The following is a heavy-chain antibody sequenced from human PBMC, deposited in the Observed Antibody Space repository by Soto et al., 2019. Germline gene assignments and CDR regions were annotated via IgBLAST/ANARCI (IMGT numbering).Heavy chain of an antibody. J-gene: IGHJ6*02. D-gene: IGHD6-13*01. CDR2: INHSGST. CDR1: GGSFSGYY. Sequence: PSETLSLTCAVYGGSFSGYYWSWIRQPPGKGLEWIGEINHSGSTNYNPSLKSLVTISVDTSKNQFSLKLSSVTAADTAVYYCARGRSSPPYYYYGMDVWGQGTTVTVSS. V-gene: IGHV4-34*01. CDR3: ARGRSSPPYYYYGMDV.